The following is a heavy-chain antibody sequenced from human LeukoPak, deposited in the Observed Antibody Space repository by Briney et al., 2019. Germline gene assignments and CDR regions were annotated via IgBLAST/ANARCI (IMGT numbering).Heavy chain of an antibody. CDR3: ARIQLYYYDSSGYYYVWFDP. V-gene: IGHV4-39*01. CDR2: IHYSGST. J-gene: IGHJ5*02. D-gene: IGHD3-22*01. CDR1: GGSISSSSYY. Sequence: SETLSLTCTVSGGSISSSSYYWGWIRQPPGKGLEWIGSIHYSGSTYYNPSLKSRVTISVDTSKNQFSLKLSSVTAADTAAYYCARIQLYYYDSSGYYYVWFDPWGQGTLVTVSS.